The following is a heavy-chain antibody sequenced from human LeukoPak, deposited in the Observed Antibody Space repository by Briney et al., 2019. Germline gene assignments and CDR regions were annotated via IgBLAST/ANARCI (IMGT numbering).Heavy chain of an antibody. J-gene: IGHJ4*02. V-gene: IGHV1-2*06. CDR1: GYTFPSFG. CDR3: ARRAVTTDY. CDR2: INPNSGGT. Sequence: ASVKVSCKASGYTFPSFGITWVRQAPGQGLEWMGRINPNSGGTNYAQKFQGRVTMTRDTSISTAYMELSRLRSDDTAVYYCARRAVTTDYWGQGTLVTVSS. D-gene: IGHD4-17*01.